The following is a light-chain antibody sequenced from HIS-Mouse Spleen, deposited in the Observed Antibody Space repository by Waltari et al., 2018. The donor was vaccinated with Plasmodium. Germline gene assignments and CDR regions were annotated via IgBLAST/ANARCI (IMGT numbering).Light chain of an antibody. J-gene: IGLJ2*01. V-gene: IGLV2-11*01. Sequence: QSALTQPRPVSGSPGPSVTISSTGTSSDVGGYNSSSWYPQHPGKASKLMIYDVSKRPSGVPDRFSGSKSGNTASLTISGLQDEDEADYYCCSYAGSYTLVFGGGTKLTVL. CDR3: CSYAGSYTLV. CDR1: SSDVGGYNS. CDR2: DVS.